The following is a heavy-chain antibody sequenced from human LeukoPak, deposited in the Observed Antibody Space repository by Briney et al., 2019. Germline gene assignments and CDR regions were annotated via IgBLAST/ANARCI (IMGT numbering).Heavy chain of an antibody. CDR3: AREYCSGGSCYSDY. CDR1: GASISSYY. CDR2: IYYSGST. Sequence: PSETLSLTCTVSGASISSYYWSWIQQPPGKGLEWIGYIYYSGSTNYNPSLKSRVTISVDTSKNQFSLKLSSVTAADTAVYYCAREYCSGGSCYSDYWGQGTLVTVSS. D-gene: IGHD2-15*01. V-gene: IGHV4-59*01. J-gene: IGHJ4*02.